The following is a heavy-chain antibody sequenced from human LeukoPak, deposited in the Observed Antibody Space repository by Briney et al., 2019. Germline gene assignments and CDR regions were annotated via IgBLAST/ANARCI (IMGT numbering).Heavy chain of an antibody. V-gene: IGHV4-4*02. J-gene: IGHJ5*02. CDR1: GGSISSSNW. Sequence: PSETLSLTCAVSGGSISSSNWWSWVRQPPGKGLEWIGEIYHSGSTNYNPSLKSRVTISVDKSKNQFSLKLSSVTAADTAVYYCARDPIAVAGTRWFDPWGQGTLVTVSS. CDR3: ARDPIAVAGTRWFDP. CDR2: IYHSGST. D-gene: IGHD6-19*01.